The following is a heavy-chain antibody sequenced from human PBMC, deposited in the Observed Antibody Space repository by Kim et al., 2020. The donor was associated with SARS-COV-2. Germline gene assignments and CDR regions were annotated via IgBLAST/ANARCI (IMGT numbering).Heavy chain of an antibody. Sequence: GGSLRLSCAASGFTFGDYAMHWVRQAPGKGLEWVSGISWNSGSIGYADSVKGRFTISRDNAKNSLYLQMNSLRAEDTALYYCAKGPFGSGNLIQLWLSDWFDPWGQGTLVTVSS. CDR1: GFTFGDYA. CDR2: ISWNSGSI. D-gene: IGHD5-18*01. CDR3: AKGPFGSGNLIQLWLSDWFDP. V-gene: IGHV3-9*01. J-gene: IGHJ5*02.